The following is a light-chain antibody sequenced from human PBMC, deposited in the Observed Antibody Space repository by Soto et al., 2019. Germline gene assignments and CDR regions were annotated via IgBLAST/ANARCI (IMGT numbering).Light chain of an antibody. J-gene: IGKJ3*01. CDR3: QQRSNWPPGLFT. Sequence: EIVLTQSPATLSLSPGERATLSCRASQSVSSYLAWYQQKPGQAPRLLIYDVSNRATGIPARFSGSGSGTDFTLTISSLEPEDFAVYYCQQRSNWPPGLFTFGPGTKVDIK. CDR2: DVS. V-gene: IGKV3-11*01. CDR1: QSVSSY.